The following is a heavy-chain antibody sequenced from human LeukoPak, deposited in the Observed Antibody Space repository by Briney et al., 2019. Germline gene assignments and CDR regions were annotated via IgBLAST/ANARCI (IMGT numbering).Heavy chain of an antibody. CDR1: GFTFSSYG. CDR2: IRYDGSNK. Sequence: GGSLRLSCAASGFTFSSYGMHWVRQAPGKGLEWVAFIRYDGSNKYYTDSVKGRFTISRDNSKNTLYLQMNSLRAEDTAVFYCARVKESGYTLDDAFDIWGQGTMVTISS. D-gene: IGHD3-22*01. CDR3: ARVKESGYTLDDAFDI. V-gene: IGHV3-30*02. J-gene: IGHJ3*02.